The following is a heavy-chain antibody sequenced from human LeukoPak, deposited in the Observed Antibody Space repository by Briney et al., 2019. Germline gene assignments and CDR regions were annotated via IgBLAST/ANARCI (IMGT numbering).Heavy chain of an antibody. CDR2: IKQDGGET. Sequence: GGSLRLSCAASGFTFSTYWMNWVRQAPGKGLEWVANIKQDGGETYYVDSVKGRFTISRDNAKNSLYLQMNSLRAEDTAVYYCARGRNYYGSGSLWVDYWGQGTLVTVSS. CDR1: GFTFSTYW. V-gene: IGHV3-7*04. J-gene: IGHJ4*02. CDR3: ARGRNYYGSGSLWVDY. D-gene: IGHD3-10*01.